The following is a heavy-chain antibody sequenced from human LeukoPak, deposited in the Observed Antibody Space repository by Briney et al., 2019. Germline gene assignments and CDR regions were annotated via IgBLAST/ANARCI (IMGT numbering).Heavy chain of an antibody. CDR2: ISYDGDYK. Sequence: GRSLRLSCAASGFTFTTYGMHWVRQAPGKGLQWVAVISYDGDYKYYADSVKGRFTISRDNSKKTVSLQMNSLRVEDTAVYYCAKEDSPGWYGIDFWGQGTQVTVSS. CDR1: GFTFTTYG. CDR3: AKEDSPGWYGIDF. J-gene: IGHJ4*02. D-gene: IGHD6-19*01. V-gene: IGHV3-30*18.